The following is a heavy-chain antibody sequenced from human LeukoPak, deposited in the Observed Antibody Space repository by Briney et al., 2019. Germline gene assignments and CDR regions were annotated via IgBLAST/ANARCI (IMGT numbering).Heavy chain of an antibody. CDR3: ARDRYSGYDVFGAFDI. CDR2: IYYRGST. V-gene: IGHV4-59*01. J-gene: IGHJ3*02. Sequence: SETLSLTSAVSGGPLTSYYWTWIRQPPGKGLEWIGFIYYRGSTNYNPSLESRVTISIDTSKNRFSLKLSSVTAADTAVYYCARDRYSGYDVFGAFDIWGQGTMVTVSS. CDR1: GGPLTSYY. D-gene: IGHD5-12*01.